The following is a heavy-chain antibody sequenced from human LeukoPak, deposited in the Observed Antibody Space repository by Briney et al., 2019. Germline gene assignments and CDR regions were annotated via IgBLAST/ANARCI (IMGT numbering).Heavy chain of an antibody. CDR1: GVSISSSSYY. CDR2: ISYSGST. D-gene: IGHD5-18*01. Sequence: SETLSLTCTVSGVSISSSSYYGGWIRQPPGKGLEWIGTISYSGSTYYNPSLRSRVTISVDTSKNQFSLKLSSVTAADTAVYYCARWIQLWSYFDYWGQGTLVTVSS. J-gene: IGHJ4*02. CDR3: ARWIQLWSYFDY. V-gene: IGHV4-39*07.